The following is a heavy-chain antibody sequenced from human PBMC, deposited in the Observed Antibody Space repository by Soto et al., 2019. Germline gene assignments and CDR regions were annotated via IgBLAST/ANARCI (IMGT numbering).Heavy chain of an antibody. V-gene: IGHV2-5*02. D-gene: IGHD2-2*01. CDR3: AHAYGGTSWPNDAFDV. CDR2: IYWDDDK. J-gene: IGHJ3*01. CDR1: GFSLSSDGVG. Sequence: QITLKESGPTLVKPTQTLTLTCTVSGFSLSSDGVGVAWIRQPPGKALEWLALIYWDDDKRYSPSLKTRLTLSKNTSNNQVVLTMTNLDPADTATYYCAHAYGGTSWPNDAFDVWGPGTVVTVSS.